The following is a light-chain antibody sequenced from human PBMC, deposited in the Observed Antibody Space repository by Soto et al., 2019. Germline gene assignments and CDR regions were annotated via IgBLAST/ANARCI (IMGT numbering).Light chain of an antibody. V-gene: IGKV3-15*01. CDR3: EQYKSWPYT. CDR1: QSVSSY. Sequence: EIVLTQSPATLSLSPGERATLSCRASQSVSSYLAWYQQKPGQAPRLLIFGASTRATGIPARFSGSGSETEFTLTISSLQSEDFAVYYCEQYKSWPYTFGQGTRLE. CDR2: GAS. J-gene: IGKJ5*01.